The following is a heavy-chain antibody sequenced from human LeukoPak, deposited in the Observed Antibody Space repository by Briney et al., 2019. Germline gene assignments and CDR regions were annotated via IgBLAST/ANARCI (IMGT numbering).Heavy chain of an antibody. CDR2: IYYSGST. CDR1: GGSISSYY. J-gene: IGHJ4*02. D-gene: IGHD6-19*01. V-gene: IGHV4-59*01. Sequence: PSETLSLTCAVSGGSISSYYWSCIRQPPGKGLEWIGYIYYSGSTKYNPSLKRRVTISVDTTKNQSSLKLSSVTAADTAVYYCGSTGTAVVGGIDYWGQGTLVTVSS. CDR3: GSTGTAVVGGIDY.